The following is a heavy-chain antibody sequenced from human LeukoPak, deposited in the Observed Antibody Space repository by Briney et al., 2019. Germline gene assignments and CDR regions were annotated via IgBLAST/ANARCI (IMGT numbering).Heavy chain of an antibody. CDR1: GGSFSGYY. V-gene: IGHV4-34*01. CDR3: ARGGFDDSSLDP. CDR2: INHSGST. J-gene: IGHJ5*02. Sequence: EASETLSLTCAVYGGSFSGYYWSWIRQPLGKGLEWIGEINHSGSTNYNPSLKSRVTISVDTSKNQFSLKLSSVTAADTAVYYCARGGFDDSSLDPWGQGTLVTVSS. D-gene: IGHD3-22*01.